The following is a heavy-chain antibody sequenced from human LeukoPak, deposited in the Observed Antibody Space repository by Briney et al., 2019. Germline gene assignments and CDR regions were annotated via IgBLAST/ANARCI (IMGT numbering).Heavy chain of an antibody. Sequence: PGGSLRLSCAASGFIFSSYAMSWVRQAPGKGLEWVSAISGSGGSTYYADSVKGRFTISRDNSKNTLYLQMNSLRAGDTAVYYCAKPRYSSSWSNAFDIWGQGTMVTVSS. V-gene: IGHV3-23*01. CDR1: GFIFSSYA. D-gene: IGHD6-13*01. CDR2: ISGSGGST. J-gene: IGHJ3*02. CDR3: AKPRYSSSWSNAFDI.